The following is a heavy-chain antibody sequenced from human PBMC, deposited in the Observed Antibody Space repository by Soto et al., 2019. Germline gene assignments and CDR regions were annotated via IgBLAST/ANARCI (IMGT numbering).Heavy chain of an antibody. V-gene: IGHV1-69*01. Sequence: QVQLVQSGAEVKKPGSSVKVSCKASGGTFSSYAISWVRQAPGQGLEWMGGIIPIFGTANYAQKFQGRVTITADESTSTAYMALSSLRSEDTAVYYCARCDMQTDFIGYCSGGPFDPWGQGTLVTVSS. CDR3: ARCDMQTDFIGYCSGGPFDP. D-gene: IGHD2-15*01. J-gene: IGHJ5*02. CDR2: IIPIFGTA. CDR1: GGTFSSYA.